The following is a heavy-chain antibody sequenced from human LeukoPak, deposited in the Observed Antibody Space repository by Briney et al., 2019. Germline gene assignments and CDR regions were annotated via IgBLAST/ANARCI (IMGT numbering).Heavy chain of an antibody. J-gene: IGHJ4*02. CDR2: LSGSGGTT. CDR1: GFTFSNDA. CDR3: ARGRRIAAAGSQHLGY. V-gene: IGHV3-23*01. Sequence: GGSLRLSCAASGFTFSNDAMSWVRQAPGKGLEWVSALSGSGGTTYYADSVKGRFTISRDNSKNTLYLQMNSLRAEDTAVYYCARGRRIAAAGSQHLGYWGQGTLVTVSS. D-gene: IGHD6-13*01.